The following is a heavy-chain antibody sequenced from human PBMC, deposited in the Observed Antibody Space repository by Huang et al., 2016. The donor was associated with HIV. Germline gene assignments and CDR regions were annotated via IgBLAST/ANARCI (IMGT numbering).Heavy chain of an antibody. CDR2: LYTGGST. CDR3: ARRWGGDYYWAS. V-gene: IGHV4-61*09. Sequence: QVQLQESGPGLVKPSQTLSLTCSVSGGSISSGGYYWSWIRQPAGKGLEWIGLLYTGGSTNYNPSLKSRVAISMDASKNQFSLRLHSVAAADTAVYYCARRWGGDYYWASWGQGTLVTVSA. J-gene: IGHJ4*02. D-gene: IGHD2-21*02. CDR1: GGSISSGGYY.